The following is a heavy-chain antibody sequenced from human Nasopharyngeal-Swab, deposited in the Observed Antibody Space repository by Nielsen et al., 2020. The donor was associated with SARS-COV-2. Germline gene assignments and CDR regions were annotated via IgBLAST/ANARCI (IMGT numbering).Heavy chain of an antibody. CDR2: IYYSGST. D-gene: IGHD3-3*01. V-gene: IGHV4-59*01. CDR3: ARVGGLWSAGFYYYYMDV. Sequence: RQAPGKGLEWIRYIYYSGSTNYNPSLKSRVTISVDTSKNQFSLKLSSVTAADTAVYYCARVGGLWSAGFYYYYMDVWGKGTTVTVSS. J-gene: IGHJ6*03.